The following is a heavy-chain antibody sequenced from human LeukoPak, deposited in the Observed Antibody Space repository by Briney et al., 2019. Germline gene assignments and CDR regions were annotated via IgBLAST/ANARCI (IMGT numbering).Heavy chain of an antibody. Sequence: GGSLRLSCAASGFTFSTSTMNWVRQAPGKGLEWVSSVSNNNAIFYADSVRGRFTISRDNARNSLYLQMFSLRVEDTAVYYCAREQTRGGDLDYWGQGVRVTVSS. D-gene: IGHD2-21*02. V-gene: IGHV3-69-1*01. J-gene: IGHJ4*02. CDR3: AREQTRGGDLDY. CDR1: GFTFSTST. CDR2: VSNNNAI.